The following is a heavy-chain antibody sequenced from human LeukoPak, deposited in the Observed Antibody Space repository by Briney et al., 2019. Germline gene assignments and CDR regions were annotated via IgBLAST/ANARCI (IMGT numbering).Heavy chain of an antibody. Sequence: GGSLRLSCAASGFTFSSYSMNWVRQAPGKGLEWVSSISSSSSYIYYADSVKGRFTISRDNAKNSLYLQMNSLRAEDTALYYCARRISGASYAFDIWGQGTMVTVSS. CDR1: GFTFSSYS. J-gene: IGHJ3*02. CDR2: ISSSSSYI. V-gene: IGHV3-21*04. CDR3: ARRISGASYAFDI.